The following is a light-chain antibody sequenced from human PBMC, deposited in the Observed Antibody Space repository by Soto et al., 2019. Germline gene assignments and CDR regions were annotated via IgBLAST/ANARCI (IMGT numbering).Light chain of an antibody. CDR2: DAS. Sequence: DLPMTQSPSTLSASVGDAVIITCRASQNINTWLAWYQQKPGKAPNLLIYDASNLQSGVPLRFSGSGSGTEFTLTISSLQPDDFATYYCQQYNSYWYTFGQGTRLEIK. J-gene: IGKJ2*01. CDR1: QNINTW. CDR3: QQYNSYWYT. V-gene: IGKV1-5*01.